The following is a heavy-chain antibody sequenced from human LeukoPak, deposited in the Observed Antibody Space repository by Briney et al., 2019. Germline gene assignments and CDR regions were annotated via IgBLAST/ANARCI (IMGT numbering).Heavy chain of an antibody. CDR3: ARQRVAPPWWYFDL. Sequence: SETLSLTCTVSGGSLSSSDYYWGWIRQPPGKGLEWIGSIHFSGSIFYNPSLRSRVTISVDTSKNQFSLKLNSVTAADTAVYYCARQRVAPPWWYFDLWGRGTLVTVSS. V-gene: IGHV4-39*07. CDR1: GGSLSSSDYY. J-gene: IGHJ2*01. D-gene: IGHD2-15*01. CDR2: IHFSGSI.